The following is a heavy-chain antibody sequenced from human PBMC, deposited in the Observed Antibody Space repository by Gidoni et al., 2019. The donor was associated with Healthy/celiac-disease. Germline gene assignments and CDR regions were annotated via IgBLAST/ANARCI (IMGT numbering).Heavy chain of an antibody. CDR2: IYYSGST. CDR3: ARREGAKGGDYYYYYGMDV. D-gene: IGHD1-26*01. CDR1: GGSIITYY. J-gene: IGHJ6*02. V-gene: IGHV4-59*08. Sequence: QVQLQESGPGLVKPSETLSLTCTVSGGSIITYYWSWIRQPPGKGLEWIGYIYYSGSTNYNPSLKSRVTISVDTSKNQFSLKLSSVTAADTAVYYCARREGAKGGDYYYYYGMDVWGQGTTVTVSS.